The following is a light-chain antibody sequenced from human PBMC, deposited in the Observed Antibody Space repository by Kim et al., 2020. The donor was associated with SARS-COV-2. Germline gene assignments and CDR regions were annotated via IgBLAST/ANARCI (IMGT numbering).Light chain of an antibody. CDR2: YDT. J-gene: IGLJ2*01. CDR1: NIAIMN. Sequence: PGRTARITCGGNNIAIMNVHWYQQRPGQAPVLVIYYDTDRPSGIPERFSGSNSGNTATLTISRVEAGDEADYYCQVWDSRSDHLVFGGGTQLTVL. CDR3: QVWDSRSDHLV. V-gene: IGLV3-21*04.